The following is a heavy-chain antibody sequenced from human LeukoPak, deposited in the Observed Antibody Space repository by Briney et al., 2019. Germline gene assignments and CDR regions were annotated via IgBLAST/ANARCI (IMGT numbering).Heavy chain of an antibody. CDR1: GFTFSDHY. CDR3: ARDPDYGDPE. Sequence: GGSLRLSCAASGFTFSDHYMSWFRLSPGKGLEWLSYITSSGTTTDYADSVKGRFTISRDNAKNSMFLQMNSLRPEDTAVYYCARDPDYGDPEWGQGTMVTVSS. CDR2: ITSSGTTT. J-gene: IGHJ4*03. D-gene: IGHD4-17*01. V-gene: IGHV3-11*01.